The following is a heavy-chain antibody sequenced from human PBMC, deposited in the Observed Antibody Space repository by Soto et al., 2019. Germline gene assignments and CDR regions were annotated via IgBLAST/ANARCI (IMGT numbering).Heavy chain of an antibody. J-gene: IGHJ6*03. CDR3: ARMAYCSSTSCPQYYMDV. D-gene: IGHD2-2*01. V-gene: IGHV1-2*04. Sequence: ASVKVSCKASGYTFTGYYMHWVRQAPGQGLEWMGWINPNSGGTNYAQKFQGWVTMTRDTSISTAYMELSRLRSDDTAVYCCARMAYCSSTSCPQYYMDVWGKGTTVTVSS. CDR2: INPNSGGT. CDR1: GYTFTGYY.